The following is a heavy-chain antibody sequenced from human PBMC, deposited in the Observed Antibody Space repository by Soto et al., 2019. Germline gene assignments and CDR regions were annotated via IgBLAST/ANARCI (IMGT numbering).Heavy chain of an antibody. CDR3: ARDQGPDNFGDLQRDAMDV. V-gene: IGHV3-30-3*01. J-gene: IGHJ6*02. Sequence: QEQLVESGGGVVQPGRSLRLSCAASGFTLSRIGLHWVRQAPGKGLEWVAFVSYDGINEYYADSVKGRFTISRDNWQNTLFLQMTSLRPEDTDVYYCARDQGPDNFGDLQRDAMDVWGQGTTVTVSS. CDR2: VSYDGINE. D-gene: IGHD1-20*01. CDR1: GFTLSRIG.